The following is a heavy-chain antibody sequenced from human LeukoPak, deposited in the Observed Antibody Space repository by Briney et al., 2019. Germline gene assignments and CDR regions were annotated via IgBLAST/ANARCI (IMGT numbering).Heavy chain of an antibody. V-gene: IGHV3-23*01. Sequence: GGSLRLSCAASGFTFSSYAMAWVRQAPGKGLEWVSAISGSGGGTYYADSVKGRFTISRDNSKNTLFLQMNSLRADDTAVYYCARDSEGDGYNFDTWGRGTLVTVSS. CDR2: ISGSGGGT. CDR1: GFTFSSYA. J-gene: IGHJ5*02. D-gene: IGHD5-24*01. CDR3: ARDSEGDGYNFDT.